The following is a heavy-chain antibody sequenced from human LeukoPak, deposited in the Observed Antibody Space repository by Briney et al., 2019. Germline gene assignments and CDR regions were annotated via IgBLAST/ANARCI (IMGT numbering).Heavy chain of an antibody. Sequence: ASVKVSCKASGYTFTSYGISWVRQAPGQGLEWMGIINPSGGSTSYAQKFQGRVTMTRDMSTSTVYMELSSLRSEDTAVYYCARTGGSYYGAFDIWGQGTMVTVSS. V-gene: IGHV1-46*01. J-gene: IGHJ3*02. CDR3: ARTGGSYYGAFDI. D-gene: IGHD1-26*01. CDR1: GYTFTSYG. CDR2: INPSGGST.